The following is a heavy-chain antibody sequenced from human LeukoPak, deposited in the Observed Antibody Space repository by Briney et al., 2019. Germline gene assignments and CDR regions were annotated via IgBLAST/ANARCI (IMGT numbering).Heavy chain of an antibody. Sequence: GGSLRLSCAASGFTFSSYSMSWVRQAPGKGLEWVSSISGSGGRIDYADSVKGRFTISRDSSKNTLSLQMNSLTAEDTAVYYCAKNPRLEGWIYFDSWGQGILVTVSS. D-gene: IGHD1-1*01. CDR3: AKNPRLEGWIYFDS. CDR1: GFTFSSYS. CDR2: ISGSGGRI. V-gene: IGHV3-23*01. J-gene: IGHJ4*02.